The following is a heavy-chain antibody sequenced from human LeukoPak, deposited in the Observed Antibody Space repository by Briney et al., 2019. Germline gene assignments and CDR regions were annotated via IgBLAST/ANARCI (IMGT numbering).Heavy chain of an antibody. Sequence: GGSLRLSCAASGFTFSSYAMSWVRQAPGKGLEWVSAISGSGGSTYYADSVKGRFTISRDNSKNALYLQMNFLRAEETAVYYCAKDPVAAATPGYWGQGTLVTVSS. CDR1: GFTFSSYA. V-gene: IGHV3-23*01. CDR2: ISGSGGST. D-gene: IGHD2-2*01. CDR3: AKDPVAAATPGY. J-gene: IGHJ4*02.